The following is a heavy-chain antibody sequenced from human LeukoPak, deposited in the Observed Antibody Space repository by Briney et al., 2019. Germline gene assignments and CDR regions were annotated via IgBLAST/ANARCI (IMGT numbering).Heavy chain of an antibody. J-gene: IGHJ4*02. D-gene: IGHD2-15*01. Sequence: SAGSLRLSCAASGFTFSSYGMSWVRQAPGKGLEWVSGISWDSASIVYADSVKGRFTISRDNAKNSLYLQMNSLKVEDTAIYYCAKGIRDSRFTLFDSWGQGTLVTVSS. V-gene: IGHV3-9*01. CDR2: ISWDSASI. CDR1: GFTFSSYG. CDR3: AKGIRDSRFTLFDS.